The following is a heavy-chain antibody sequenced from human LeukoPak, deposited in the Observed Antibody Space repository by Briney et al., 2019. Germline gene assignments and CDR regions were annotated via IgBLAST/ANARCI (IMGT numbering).Heavy chain of an antibody. D-gene: IGHD3-10*01. CDR1: GGSFSGYY. Sequence: PSETLSLTCAVYGGSFSGYYWSWIRQPPGKGLEWIGEINHSGSTNYNPSLKSRVTISVDTSKNQLSLKLSSVTAADTAVYYCARTRTTHYYGSGNPIYYYYYMDVWGKGTTVTVSS. V-gene: IGHV4-34*01. CDR2: INHSGST. J-gene: IGHJ6*03. CDR3: ARTRTTHYYGSGNPIYYYYYMDV.